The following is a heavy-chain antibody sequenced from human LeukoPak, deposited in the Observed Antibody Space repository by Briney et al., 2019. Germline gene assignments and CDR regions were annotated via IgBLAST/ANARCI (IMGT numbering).Heavy chain of an antibody. CDR2: INHSGGT. D-gene: IGHD3-22*01. CDR1: GGSFSGYY. J-gene: IGHJ4*02. CDR3: ARADSSGYYSYYFDY. Sequence: SETLSLTCAVYGGSFSGYYWSWIRQPPGKGLEWIGEINHSGGTNYNPSLKSRVTISVDTSKNQFSLKLSSVTAADTAVYYCARADSSGYYSYYFDYWGQGTLVTVSS. V-gene: IGHV4-34*01.